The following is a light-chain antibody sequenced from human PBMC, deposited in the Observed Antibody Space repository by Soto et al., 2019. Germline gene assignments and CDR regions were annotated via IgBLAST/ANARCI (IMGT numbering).Light chain of an antibody. CDR3: QQYNNWPPPYT. Sequence: EIVMTQSPATLSVSPGERATLSCRASQSVSSNLAWYQQKPGQAPRLLIYGASTRATGIPARFSGSGSGTEFPLTISSLQSVDFAVYYCQQYNNWPPPYTFGQGTKLEIK. V-gene: IGKV3-15*01. J-gene: IGKJ2*01. CDR2: GAS. CDR1: QSVSSN.